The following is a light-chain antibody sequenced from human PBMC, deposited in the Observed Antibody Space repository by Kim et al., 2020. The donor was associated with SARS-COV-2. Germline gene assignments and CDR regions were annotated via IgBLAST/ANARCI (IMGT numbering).Light chain of an antibody. CDR1: ALPKQF. V-gene: IGLV3-25*03. CDR3: QSADISGISWI. J-gene: IGLJ2*01. Sequence: SPGQTARITCSGEALPKQFGYWYQQRPGRAPILVLYRDKERPSWIPERFSGSRSGTTLTLTITGVQTEDEADHFCQSADISGISWIFGGGTQLTVL. CDR2: RDK.